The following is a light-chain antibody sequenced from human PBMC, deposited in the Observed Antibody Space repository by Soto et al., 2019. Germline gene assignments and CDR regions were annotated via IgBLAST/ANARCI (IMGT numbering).Light chain of an antibody. CDR3: QVWDTTSDQLYV. J-gene: IGLJ1*01. CDR1: NIGSKT. CDR2: DDS. Sequence: SYELTHPPSVSVAPGQTARITCGGHNIGSKTVHWYQQMPGQAPVLVIYDDSDRPSGIPERFSGSNSGNTATLTISRVEAGDEAVYYCQVWDTTSDQLYVFGTGTKVTVL. V-gene: IGLV3-21*02.